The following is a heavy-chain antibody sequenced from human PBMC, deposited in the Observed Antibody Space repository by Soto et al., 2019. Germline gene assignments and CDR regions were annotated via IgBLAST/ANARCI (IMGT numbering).Heavy chain of an antibody. J-gene: IGHJ5*02. V-gene: IGHV2-5*02. D-gene: IGHD6-19*01. CDR3: AHRPPVAGRPPNNWFDP. Sequence: QITLKESGPTLVKPTQTLTLTCTFSGFSLSTSGVGVGWIRQPPGKALEWLALIYWDDDKRYSPSLKSRLTITKDTSKNQVVLTMTNMDPVDTATYYCAHRPPVAGRPPNNWFDPWGQGTLVTVSS. CDR1: GFSLSTSGVG. CDR2: IYWDDDK.